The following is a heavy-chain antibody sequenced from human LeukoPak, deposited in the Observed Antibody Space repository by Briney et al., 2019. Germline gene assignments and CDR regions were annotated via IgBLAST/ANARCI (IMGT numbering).Heavy chain of an antibody. CDR2: IYYSGST. CDR1: GGSISSSSYY. D-gene: IGHD3-16*01. CDR3: ARRPMWGPSYYYGMDV. Sequence: PSETLSLTCTVSGGSISSSSYYWGWIRQPPGKGLEWIGSIYYSGSTYYNPSLKSRVTISVDTSKNQFSLKLSSVTAADTAVYYCARRPMWGPSYYYGMDVWGQGTTVTVSS. V-gene: IGHV4-39*01. J-gene: IGHJ6*02.